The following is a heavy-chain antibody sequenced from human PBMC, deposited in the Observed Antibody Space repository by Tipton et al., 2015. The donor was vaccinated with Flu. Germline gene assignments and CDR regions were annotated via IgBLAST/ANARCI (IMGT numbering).Heavy chain of an antibody. CDR3: ARVIPEFVAGLSY. V-gene: IGHV3-23*01. D-gene: IGHD6-19*01. Sequence: GSLRLSCTASGFTFSRYAMSWVRQAPGKGLEWVSAIGGGGATTYFADSVRGRFTISRDNIRKTLFLQMNSLRAEDTAIYYCARVIPEFVAGLSYWGQGTLVSVSS. CDR2: IGGGGATT. J-gene: IGHJ4*02. CDR1: GFTFSRYA.